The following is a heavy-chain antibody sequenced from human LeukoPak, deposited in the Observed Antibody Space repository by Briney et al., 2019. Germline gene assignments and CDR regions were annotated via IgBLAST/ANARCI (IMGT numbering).Heavy chain of an antibody. V-gene: IGHV3-66*01. D-gene: IGHD6-13*01. CDR2: IYSGGST. J-gene: IGHJ4*02. CDR3: AREFYSSSWEAFDY. Sequence: GGSLRLSCAASGFTVSSNYVSWVRQAPGKGLEWVSVIYSGGSTYYADSVKGRFTISRDNSKNTLYLQMNSLRAEDTAVYYCAREFYSSSWEAFDYWGQGTLVTVSS. CDR1: GFTVSSNY.